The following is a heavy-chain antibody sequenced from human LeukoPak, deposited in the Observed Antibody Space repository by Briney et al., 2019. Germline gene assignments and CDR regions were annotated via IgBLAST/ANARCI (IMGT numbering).Heavy chain of an antibody. CDR2: IYPGDSDT. CDR3: ARLDKDDWLLWHYFDY. J-gene: IGHJ4*02. CDR1: GYSFTSYW. Sequence: GESLKISCKGSGYSFTSYWIGWVRQMPGKGLEWMGIIYPGDSDTRYSPSFQGQVTISADKSISTAYLQWSSLKASDTAMYYCARLDKDDWLLWHYFDYWGQGTLVTVSS. V-gene: IGHV5-51*01. D-gene: IGHD3-9*01.